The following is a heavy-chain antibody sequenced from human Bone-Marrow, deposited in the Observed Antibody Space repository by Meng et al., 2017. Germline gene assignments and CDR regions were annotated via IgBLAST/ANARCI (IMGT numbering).Heavy chain of an antibody. D-gene: IGHD3-3*01. CDR1: GGSISSYY. J-gene: IGHJ4*02. CDR3: ARESFEWAQYDY. CDR2: IYTSGST. V-gene: IGHV4-4*07. Sequence: SETLSLTCTVSGGSISSYYWSGIRQPAGKGLEWIGRIYTSGSTNYNPSLKSRVTMSVDTSKNQFSLKLSSVTAADTAVYYCARESFEWAQYDYWGQGTLVTVSS.